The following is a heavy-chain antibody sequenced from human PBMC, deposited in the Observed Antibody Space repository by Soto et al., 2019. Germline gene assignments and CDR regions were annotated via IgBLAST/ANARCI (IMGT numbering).Heavy chain of an antibody. V-gene: IGHV3-30-3*01. J-gene: IGHJ4*02. CDR2: ISYDGSNK. CDR3: AGGGEYYYDSSGYYGG. CDR1: GFTFSSYA. D-gene: IGHD3-22*01. Sequence: PGGSLRLSCAASGFTFSSYAMHWVRQAPGKGLEWVAVISYDGSNKYYADSVKGRFTISRDNSKNTLYLQMNSLRAEDTAVYYCAGGGEYYYDSSGYYGGWGQGTLVTVSS.